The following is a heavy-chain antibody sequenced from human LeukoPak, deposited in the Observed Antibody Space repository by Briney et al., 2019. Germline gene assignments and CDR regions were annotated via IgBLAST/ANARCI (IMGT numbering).Heavy chain of an antibody. V-gene: IGHV4-30-4*01. CDR1: GGSISSGDYY. CDR3: ARVYYYDSSGYYLDHDAFDI. Sequence: SETLSLTCTVSGGSISSGDYYWSWIRQPPGKGLEWIGYIYYSGSTYYNPSLKSRVTISVDTSKNHVSLKLSSVTAADTAVYYCARVYYYDSSGYYLDHDAFDIWGQGTMVTVSS. J-gene: IGHJ3*02. CDR2: IYYSGST. D-gene: IGHD3-22*01.